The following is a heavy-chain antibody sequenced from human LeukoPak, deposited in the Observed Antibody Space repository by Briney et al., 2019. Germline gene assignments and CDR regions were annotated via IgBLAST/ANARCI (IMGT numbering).Heavy chain of an antibody. J-gene: IGHJ4*02. CDR1: GYTFTGYY. D-gene: IGHD6-6*01. CDR3: ARDYSSSSGYFDY. Sequence: GASVKVSCKASGYTFTGYYMHWVRQAPGQGLEWMGGINPNSGDTNYAEKFQGRVTMTRDTSISTAYMDLRRLRSDDTAVYYCARDYSSSSGYFDYWGQGTLVTVSS. V-gene: IGHV1-2*02. CDR2: INPNSGDT.